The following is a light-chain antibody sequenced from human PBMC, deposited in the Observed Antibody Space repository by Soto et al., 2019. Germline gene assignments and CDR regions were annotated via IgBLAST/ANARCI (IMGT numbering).Light chain of an antibody. CDR1: QSVSSSY. CDR3: QQYGNSPRT. J-gene: IGKJ1*01. CDR2: GAS. Sequence: EIVLTQSPGTLSLSPGERATLSCRASQSVSSSYLAWYQQKPGQAPRLLIYGASSRATGIPVRFGGSGSGTDFTLTISRLEPEDFAVYYCQQYGNSPRTFGQGTKVEIK. V-gene: IGKV3-20*01.